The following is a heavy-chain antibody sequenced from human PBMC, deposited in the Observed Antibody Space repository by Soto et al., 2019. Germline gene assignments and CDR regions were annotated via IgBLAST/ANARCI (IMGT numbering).Heavy chain of an antibody. J-gene: IGHJ6*02. V-gene: IGHV1-69*06. Sequence: QVQLVQSGAEVKKPGSSVKVSCKASGGTFSSYAISWVRQAPGQGLEWMGGIIPIFGTANYAQKFQGRVTLTADKSTSTAYMELRNLRSEDTAVYYCARGDFWSGYPTVDYYGMDVWGQGTTVPVSS. CDR1: GGTFSSYA. CDR2: IIPIFGTA. D-gene: IGHD3-3*01. CDR3: ARGDFWSGYPTVDYYGMDV.